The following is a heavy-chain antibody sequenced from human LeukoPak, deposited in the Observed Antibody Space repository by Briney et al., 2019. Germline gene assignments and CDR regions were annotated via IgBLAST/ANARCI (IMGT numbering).Heavy chain of an antibody. CDR1: GFTFSSYW. J-gene: IGHJ4*02. V-gene: IGHV3-7*01. D-gene: IGHD2-2*01. Sequence: GGSLRLSCAASGFTFSSYWMSWVRQAPGKGLEWVANIKQDGSEKYYVDSVKGRFTISRDNAKNSLYLQMNSLRGEDTAVYYCARDVAQVVDLFDYWGQGTLVTVSS. CDR2: IKQDGSEK. CDR3: ARDVAQVVDLFDY.